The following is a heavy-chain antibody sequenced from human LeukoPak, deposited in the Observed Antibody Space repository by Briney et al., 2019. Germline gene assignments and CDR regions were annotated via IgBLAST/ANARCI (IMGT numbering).Heavy chain of an antibody. J-gene: IGHJ4*02. CDR3: ARDTSGSQVITFLDY. CDR1: GFTFSSYI. V-gene: IGHV3-21*01. D-gene: IGHD3-10*01. Sequence: GGSLRLSCEASGFTFSSYIMTWVRQAPGKGLEWVSYIDSRSTYIFYADSVKGRFTLSRDNAKNSLILQMNSLRAEDTAVYYCARDTSGSQVITFLDYWGQGILVTVAS. CDR2: IDSRSTYI.